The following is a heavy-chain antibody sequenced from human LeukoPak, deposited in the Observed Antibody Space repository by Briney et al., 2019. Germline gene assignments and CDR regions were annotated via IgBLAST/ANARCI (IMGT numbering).Heavy chain of an antibody. D-gene: IGHD3-10*01. Sequence: GGSLRLSCAASGFTFSDYYMSWSRQAPGKGLEWVSYISSSSSYTNYADSVKGRFTISRDNAKNSLYLQMNSLRAEDTAVYYCARDLSGITMVRGSYYFDYWGQGTLVTVSS. CDR2: ISSSSSYT. V-gene: IGHV3-11*05. J-gene: IGHJ4*02. CDR3: ARDLSGITMVRGSYYFDY. CDR1: GFTFSDYY.